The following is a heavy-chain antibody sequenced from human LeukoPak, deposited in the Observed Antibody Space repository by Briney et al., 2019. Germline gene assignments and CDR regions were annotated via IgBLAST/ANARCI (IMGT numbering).Heavy chain of an antibody. CDR2: ISYDGSNK. D-gene: IGHD6-19*01. Sequence: GGSLRLSCAASGFTFSSYGMHWVRQAPGKGLEWVAVISYDGSNKYYADSVKGRFTISRDNSKNSLYLQVNSLRAEDTAVYYCAKDPDNLAVAGTYFDYWGQGTLVTVSS. CDR1: GFTFSSYG. CDR3: AKDPDNLAVAGTYFDY. V-gene: IGHV3-30*18. J-gene: IGHJ4*02.